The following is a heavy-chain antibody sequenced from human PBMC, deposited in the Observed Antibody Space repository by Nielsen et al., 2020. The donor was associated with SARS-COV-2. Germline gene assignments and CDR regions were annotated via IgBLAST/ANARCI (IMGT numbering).Heavy chain of an antibody. CDR3: GRAFDI. CDR1: GFTFSSYA. CDR2: ISYNGDNK. V-gene: IGHV3-30*04. J-gene: IGHJ3*02. Sequence: GESLKISCAASGFTFSSYAMHWVRQAPGKGLEWVAFISYNGDNKYYADSVKGRFTISRDNSKNTLYLGVNSLRPEETAVYFCGRAFDIWGQGTMVTVSS.